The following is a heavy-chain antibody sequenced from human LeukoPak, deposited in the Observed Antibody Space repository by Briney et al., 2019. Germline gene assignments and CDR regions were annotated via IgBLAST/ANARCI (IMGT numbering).Heavy chain of an antibody. D-gene: IGHD1-26*01. CDR1: GFTFSSYS. CDR3: ARVGDSEWELRNYYYGMDV. V-gene: IGHV3-48*01. CDR2: ISSSSSTI. J-gene: IGHJ6*02. Sequence: GGSLRLSCAASGFTFSSYSMNWVRQAPGKGLEWVSYISSSSSTIYYADSVKGRFTISRDNAKNSLYLQMNSLRAEDTAVYYCARVGDSEWELRNYYYGMDVWGQGTTVTVSS.